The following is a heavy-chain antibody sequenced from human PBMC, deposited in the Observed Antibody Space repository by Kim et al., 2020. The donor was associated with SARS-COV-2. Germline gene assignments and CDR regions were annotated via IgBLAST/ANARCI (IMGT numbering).Heavy chain of an antibody. Sequence: GGSLRLSCAASGFTFSSYWMHWVRQAPGKGLVWVSRINSDGSSTSYADSVKGRFTISRDNAKNTLYLQMNSLRAEDTAVYYCARVPIFGVASYGMDVWGQGTTVTVSS. CDR2: INSDGSST. D-gene: IGHD3-3*01. V-gene: IGHV3-74*01. CDR3: ARVPIFGVASYGMDV. CDR1: GFTFSSYW. J-gene: IGHJ6*02.